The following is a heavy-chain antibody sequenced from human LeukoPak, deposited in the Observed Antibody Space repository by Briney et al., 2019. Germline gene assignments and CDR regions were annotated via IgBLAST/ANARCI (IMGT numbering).Heavy chain of an antibody. CDR1: GFSFSSYS. J-gene: IGHJ4*02. CDR2: ISSSSYYM. CDR3: ASGPRGVIFDD. Sequence: GGSLRLSCAASGFSFSSYSMNWVRQAPGKGLEWVSSISSSSYYMYYADSVEGRFTISRDNAKNSLYLQMNSLRAEDTAMYYCASGPRGVIFDDWGQGTLVTVSS. D-gene: IGHD3-10*01. V-gene: IGHV3-21*01.